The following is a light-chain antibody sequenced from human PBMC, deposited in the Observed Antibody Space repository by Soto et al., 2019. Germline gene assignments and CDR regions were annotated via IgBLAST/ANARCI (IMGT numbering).Light chain of an antibody. Sequence: SYELTQPPSVSVSPGQTASITCSGDKLGDKYACWYQQKPGQSPVLVIYEDSKRPSGIPERSSGSNSVNTATLTISGTQAMDEADYYCQAWDSSTAVFGTGTKLTVL. CDR3: QAWDSSTAV. CDR1: KLGDKY. J-gene: IGLJ1*01. V-gene: IGLV3-1*01. CDR2: EDS.